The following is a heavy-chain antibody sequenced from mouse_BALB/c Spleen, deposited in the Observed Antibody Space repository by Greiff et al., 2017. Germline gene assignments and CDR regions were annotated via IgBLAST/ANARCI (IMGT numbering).Heavy chain of an antibody. CDR3: ARGNYYGYGDY. V-gene: IGHV5-17*02. D-gene: IGHD1-2*01. CDR2: ISSGSSTI. J-gene: IGHJ2*01. Sequence: EVKLVESGGGLVQPGGSRKLSCAASGFTFSSFGMHWVRQAPEKGLEWVAYISSGSSTIYYADTVKGRFTISRDNPKNTLFLQMTSLRSEDTAMYYCARGNYYGYGDYWGQGTTLTVSS. CDR1: GFTFSSFG.